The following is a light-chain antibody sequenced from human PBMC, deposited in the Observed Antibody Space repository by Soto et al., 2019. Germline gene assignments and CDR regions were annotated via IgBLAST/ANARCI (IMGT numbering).Light chain of an antibody. J-gene: IGLJ3*02. Sequence: QTVVTQEASLSVSPGGTVTLTCGLNSGSVSTSHYPSWYQQTPGQPPRTIILNIEGRPSWVPERFSGTIIGRRAALTITGAQSEDESDYYCMLSVGTGVWVLGGGTKLTVL. CDR2: NIE. V-gene: IGLV8-61*01. CDR3: MLSVGTGVWV. CDR1: SGSVSTSHY.